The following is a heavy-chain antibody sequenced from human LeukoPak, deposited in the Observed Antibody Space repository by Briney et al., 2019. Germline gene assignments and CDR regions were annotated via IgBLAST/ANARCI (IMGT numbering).Heavy chain of an antibody. Sequence: PGGSLRLSCAGSGLTFRFYAMTWVRQAPGKGLKWVSGISGDASVSKDADSVKGRFNISRDNSKNTLYLQLNSLRVEDTAIYYCAKAYSSSLYGDAFHIWGQGTMVTVSP. CDR3: AKAYSSSLYGDAFHI. CDR2: ISGDASVS. D-gene: IGHD6-13*01. J-gene: IGHJ3*02. V-gene: IGHV3-23*01. CDR1: GLTFRFYA.